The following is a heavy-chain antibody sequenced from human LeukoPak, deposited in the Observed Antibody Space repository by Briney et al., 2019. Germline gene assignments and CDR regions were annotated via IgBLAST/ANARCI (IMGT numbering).Heavy chain of an antibody. CDR2: ISSNGGTT. CDR1: GFTFSSYA. V-gene: IGHV3-64*01. J-gene: IGHJ4*02. D-gene: IGHD3-22*01. Sequence: GGSLRLSCAASGFTFSSYAMHWVRQAPGKGLEYVSAISSNGGTTHHANSVKGRFTISRDNSKNTLYLQMGSLRTEDMAVYYCARVATYYYDSSASAFADYWGQGTLVTVSS. CDR3: ARVATYYYDSSASAFADY.